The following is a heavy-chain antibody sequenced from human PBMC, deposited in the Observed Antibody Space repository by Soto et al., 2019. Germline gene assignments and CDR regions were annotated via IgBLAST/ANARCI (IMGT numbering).Heavy chain of an antibody. D-gene: IGHD4-17*01. CDR2: INHSGST. Sequence: SETLSLTCAVYGGSFSGYYWSWIRQPPGKGLEWIGEINHSGSTNYNPSLKSRVTISVDTSKNQFSLKLSSVTAADTAVYYCARRRRGRSYGDYVGFDYWGQGTLVTVSS. V-gene: IGHV4-34*01. CDR1: GGSFSGYY. J-gene: IGHJ4*02. CDR3: ARRRRGRSYGDYVGFDY.